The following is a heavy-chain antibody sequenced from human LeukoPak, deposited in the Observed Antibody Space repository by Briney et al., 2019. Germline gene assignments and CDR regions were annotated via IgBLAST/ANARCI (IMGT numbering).Heavy chain of an antibody. D-gene: IGHD3-22*01. CDR3: AKDLGRYYDSSGFAF. CDR2: ISWQSGSR. V-gene: IGHV3-9*01. J-gene: IGHJ3*01. Sequence: GGSLRLSCVASGFSFEDYAMHWLRQAPGKGLEWVSGISWQSGSRGYGDSVKGRFTISRDNAKNSLFLQMNSLRPEDTAVYYCAKDLGRYYDSSGFAFWGQGTMVTVSS. CDR1: GFSFEDYA.